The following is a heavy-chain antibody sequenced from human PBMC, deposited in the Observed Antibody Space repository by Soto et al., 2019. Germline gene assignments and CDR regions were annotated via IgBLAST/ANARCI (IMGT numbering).Heavy chain of an antibody. CDR1: GYTFTSYD. V-gene: IGHV1-8*01. Sequence: QVQLVQSGAEVKKPGASVKVSCKASGYTFTSYDLNWVRQATGQGLEWMGWMNPNSGNTGYAQKLQGRVTMTRNTSRSTGYMELSSRGTGDTAVFYFAIGSEYDVGIGPLRGGRYYGMDVWGQGTTVTVSS. D-gene: IGHD3-10*02. CDR2: MNPNSGNT. CDR3: AIGSEYDVGIGPLRGGRYYGMDV. J-gene: IGHJ6*02.